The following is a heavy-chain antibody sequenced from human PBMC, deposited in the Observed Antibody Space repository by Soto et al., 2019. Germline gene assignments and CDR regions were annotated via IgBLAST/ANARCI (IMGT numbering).Heavy chain of an antibody. V-gene: IGHV1-69*13. CDR3: ARGLRFLGTTPGGMDV. J-gene: IGHJ6*02. Sequence: GASVKVSCKASGGTFSSYAISWVRQAPGQGLEWMGGIIPIFGTANYAQKFQGRVTITADESTSTAYMELSSLRSEDTAVYYCARGLRFLGTTPGGMDVWGQGTTVTVSS. D-gene: IGHD3-3*01. CDR2: IIPIFGTA. CDR1: GGTFSSYA.